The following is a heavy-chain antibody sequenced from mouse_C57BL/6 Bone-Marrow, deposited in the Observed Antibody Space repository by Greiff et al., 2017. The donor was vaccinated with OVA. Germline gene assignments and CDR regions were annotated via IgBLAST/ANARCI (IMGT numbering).Heavy chain of an antibody. CDR2: ISNLAYSI. D-gene: IGHD2-4*01. V-gene: IGHV5-15*01. CDR1: GFTFSDYG. J-gene: IGHJ3*01. Sequence: EVKLMESGGGLVQPGGSLKLSCAASGFTFSDYGMAWVRQAPRKGPEWVAFISNLAYSIYYADTVTGRFTISRENAKNTLYLEMSSLRSEDTAMYYCAIPHDYGWFAYWGQGTLVTVSA. CDR3: AIPHDYGWFAY.